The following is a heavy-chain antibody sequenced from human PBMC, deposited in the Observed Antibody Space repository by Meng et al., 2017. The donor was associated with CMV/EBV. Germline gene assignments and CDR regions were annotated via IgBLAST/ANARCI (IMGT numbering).Heavy chain of an antibody. CDR2: IYYSGST. D-gene: IGHD3-3*01. CDR3: ARDNRRGGVDY. CDR1: GGSISSGDYY. J-gene: IGHJ4*02. V-gene: IGHV4-30-4*08. Sequence: QAQLQASRPGPVTPSQTLSLTCTVSGGSISSGDYYWSWIRQPPGKGLEWIGYIYYSGSTYYNPSLKSRVTISVDTSKNQFSLKLSSVTAADTAVYYCARDNRRGGVDYWGQGTLVTVSS.